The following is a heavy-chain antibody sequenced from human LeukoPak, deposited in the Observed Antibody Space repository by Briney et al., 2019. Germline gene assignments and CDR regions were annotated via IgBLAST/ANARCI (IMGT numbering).Heavy chain of an antibody. V-gene: IGHV5-10-1*01. J-gene: IGHJ6*04. CDR2: IDPSDSYT. D-gene: IGHD3-10*01. CDR1: GYSFTSYW. CDR3: ASSTYYYGSGSYYRDYYYYGMDV. Sequence: GESLKISCKGSGYSFTSYWISWVRQMPGKGLEWMGRIDPSDSYTNYSPSFQGHVTISADKSISTAYLQWSSLKASDTAMYYCASSTYYYGSGSYYRDYYYYGMDVWGKGTTVTVSS.